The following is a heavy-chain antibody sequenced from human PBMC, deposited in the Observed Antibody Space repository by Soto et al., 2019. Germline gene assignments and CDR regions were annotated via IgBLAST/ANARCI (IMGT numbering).Heavy chain of an antibody. CDR1: GYTFTSYA. Sequence: ASVKVSCKASGYTFTSYAMHWVRQAPGQRLEWMGWINAGNGNTKYSQKFQGRVTITRDTSASTAYMELSSVRSEDTAVYYCARDWGMVRGVSTLYNWFDPWGQGTLVTVSS. D-gene: IGHD3-10*01. CDR2: INAGNGNT. J-gene: IGHJ5*02. V-gene: IGHV1-3*01. CDR3: ARDWGMVRGVSTLYNWFDP.